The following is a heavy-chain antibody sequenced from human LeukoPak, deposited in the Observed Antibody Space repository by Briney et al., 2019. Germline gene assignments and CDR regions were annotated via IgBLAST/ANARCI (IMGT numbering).Heavy chain of an antibody. CDR2: IYYSGST. CDR1: GGSISSGGYS. Sequence: PSETLSLTCAVSGGSISSGGYSWSWIRQPPGKGLEWIGYIYYSGSTYYNPSLKSRVTISVDTSKNQFSLKLSSVTAADTAVYYCARALYSGSYFDYWGQGTLVTVSS. V-gene: IGHV4-30-4*07. CDR3: ARALYSGSYFDY. D-gene: IGHD1-26*01. J-gene: IGHJ4*02.